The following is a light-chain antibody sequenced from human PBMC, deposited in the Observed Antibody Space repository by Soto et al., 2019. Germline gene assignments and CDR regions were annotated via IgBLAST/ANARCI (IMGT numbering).Light chain of an antibody. J-gene: IGKJ2*01. V-gene: IGKV3-20*01. Sequence: EIVLTQSPGTLSLSPGERATLSCRASQSVSSNYLAWYQQKPGQAPRLLIYSASSRATGIPVRFSASGSGTDFTLTISRLEPEDFAVYSCQQYGSSPYTFGQGTELEIK. CDR2: SAS. CDR3: QQYGSSPYT. CDR1: QSVSSNY.